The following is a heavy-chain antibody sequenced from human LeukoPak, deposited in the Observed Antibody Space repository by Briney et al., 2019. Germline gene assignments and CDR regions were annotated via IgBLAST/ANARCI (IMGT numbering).Heavy chain of an antibody. CDR2: IIPILGIA. V-gene: IGHV1-69*04. D-gene: IGHD3-22*01. CDR1: GGTFSSYA. CDR3: ASWENLGSSGYRFDY. Sequence: ASVKVSCKASGGTFSSYAISWLRQAPGQGLEWMGRIIPILGIANYAQKLQGRVTITADKSTSTAYMELSSLRSEDTAVYYCASWENLGSSGYRFDYWGQGTLVTVSS. J-gene: IGHJ4*02.